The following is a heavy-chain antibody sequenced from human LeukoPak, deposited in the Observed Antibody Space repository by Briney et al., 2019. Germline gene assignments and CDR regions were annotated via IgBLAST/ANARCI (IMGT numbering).Heavy chain of an antibody. CDR2: INHSGST. J-gene: IGHJ3*02. D-gene: IGHD3-10*01. Sequence: SETLSLTCAVYGGSFSGYYWSWIRQPPGKGLEWIGEINHSGSTNYNPSLKSRITIPVDTSKNQFSLKLSSVTAADTAVYYCARAITMVRGALSHDAFDIWGQGTMVTVSS. CDR1: GGSFSGYY. CDR3: ARAITMVRGALSHDAFDI. V-gene: IGHV4-34*01.